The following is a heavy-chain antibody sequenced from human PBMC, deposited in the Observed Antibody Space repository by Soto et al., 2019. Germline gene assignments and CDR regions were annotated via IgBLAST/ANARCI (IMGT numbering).Heavy chain of an antibody. V-gene: IGHV1-46*01. Sequence: ASVKVSCKASGYTFTSYYIHWVRQAPGQGLEWMGIINPSGGSTTYAQKFQGRVTMTRDTSTSTVYMELSSLRSEDTAVYYCTRGPSYGAFDIWGQGPMVTVSS. CDR2: INPSGGST. J-gene: IGHJ3*02. CDR1: GYTFTSYY. CDR3: TRGPSYGAFDI. D-gene: IGHD4-17*01.